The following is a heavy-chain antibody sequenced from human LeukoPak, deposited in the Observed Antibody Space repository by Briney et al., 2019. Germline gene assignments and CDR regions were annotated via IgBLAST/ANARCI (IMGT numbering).Heavy chain of an antibody. D-gene: IGHD3-3*01. J-gene: IGHJ3*02. CDR2: IYTSGST. CDR3: AREPRVRTDAFDI. V-gene: IGHV4-4*07. CDR1: GGSFSGYY. Sequence: SETLSLTCAVYGGSFSGYYWSWIRQPAGKGLEWIGRIYTSGSTNYNPSLKSRVTISVDTSKNQFSLKLSSVTAADTAVYYCAREPRVRTDAFDIWGQGTMVTVSS.